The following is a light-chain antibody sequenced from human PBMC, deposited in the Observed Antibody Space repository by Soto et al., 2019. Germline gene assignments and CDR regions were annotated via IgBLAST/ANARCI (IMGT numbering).Light chain of an antibody. CDR2: LGS. V-gene: IGKV2-28*01. J-gene: IGKJ5*01. Sequence: DIVMTQSPLSLPVTPGERASISCRSSQSLLHDNGKNYMDWYVQKPGQSPQILIYLGSNRASGVPDRLSGSGSGTDFKLKISRVEAEDVGVYYCMNALQTPITCGQGTRLEIK. CDR1: QSLLHDNGKNY. CDR3: MNALQTPIT.